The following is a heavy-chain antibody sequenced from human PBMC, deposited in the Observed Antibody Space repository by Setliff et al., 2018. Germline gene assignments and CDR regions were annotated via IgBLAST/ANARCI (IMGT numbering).Heavy chain of an antibody. D-gene: IGHD3-22*01. CDR2: INHSGST. CDR3: ARDSAPSYYYDSSGYPFDP. V-gene: IGHV4-34*01. J-gene: IGHJ5*02. CDR1: GGSFSGYY. Sequence: SETLSLTCAVYGGSFSGYYWSWIRQPPGKGLEWIGEINHSGSTNYNPSLKSRVTISVDTSKNQFSLKLSSVTAADTAVYYCARDSAPSYYYDSSGYPFDPWGQGTLVTVSS.